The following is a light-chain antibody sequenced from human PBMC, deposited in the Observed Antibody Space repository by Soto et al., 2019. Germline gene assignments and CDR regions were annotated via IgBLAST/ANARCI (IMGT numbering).Light chain of an antibody. CDR1: QTVRDN. CDR3: QQSNNWPYT. J-gene: IGKJ2*01. Sequence: EIVMTHSPATLSVSPGDRATLSCRASQTVRDNLAWYKQKPGQAPRLRIYGASTRATGIPARFSGSGSGTEFTLTIDSLQSEDFALYFCQQSNNWPYTFGQGTKLEIK. V-gene: IGKV3-15*01. CDR2: GAS.